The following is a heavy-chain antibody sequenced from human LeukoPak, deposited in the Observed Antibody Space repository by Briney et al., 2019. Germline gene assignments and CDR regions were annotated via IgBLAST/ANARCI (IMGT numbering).Heavy chain of an antibody. Sequence: GGSLRLSCAASGFTFSDYALNWVRLAPGKGLEWVSAISGSGGSTYYADSVKGRFTISRDNSKNTLYLQVNSLRAEDTAVYYCAKGGRGSGSYNYFDYWGQGTLVTVSS. CDR1: GFTFSDYA. CDR3: AKGGRGSGSYNYFDY. V-gene: IGHV3-23*01. J-gene: IGHJ4*02. CDR2: ISGSGGST. D-gene: IGHD3-10*01.